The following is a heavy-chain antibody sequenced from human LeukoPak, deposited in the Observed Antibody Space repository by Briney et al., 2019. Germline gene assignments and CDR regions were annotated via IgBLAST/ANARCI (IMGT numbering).Heavy chain of an antibody. Sequence: SETLSLTCAVSGGSLSSGGYSWSWIRQPPGKGLEWIGYIYHSGSTYYNPSLKSRVTISVDRSKNQFSLKLSSVTAADTAVYYCARDRGYYGMDVWGQGTTVTVSS. CDR3: ARDRGYYGMDV. D-gene: IGHD3-10*01. J-gene: IGHJ6*02. CDR2: IYHSGST. V-gene: IGHV4-30-2*01. CDR1: GGSLSSGGYS.